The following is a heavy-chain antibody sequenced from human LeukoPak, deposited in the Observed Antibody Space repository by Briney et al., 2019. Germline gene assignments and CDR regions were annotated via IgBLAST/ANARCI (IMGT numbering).Heavy chain of an antibody. D-gene: IGHD3-3*01. CDR1: GGSISSSSYY. Sequence: SETLSLTCTVSGGSISSSSYYWGWIRQPPGKGLEWIGSIYYSGSTYYNPSLKSRVTISVDTSKNQFSLKLSSVTAADTAVYYCARHFDYDFWSGNIYYYGMDVWGQGTTVTVPS. V-gene: IGHV4-39*01. CDR2: IYYSGST. J-gene: IGHJ6*02. CDR3: ARHFDYDFWSGNIYYYGMDV.